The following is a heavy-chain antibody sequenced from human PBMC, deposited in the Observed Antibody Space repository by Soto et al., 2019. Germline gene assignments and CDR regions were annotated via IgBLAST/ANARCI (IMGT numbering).Heavy chain of an antibody. CDR3: VRAYSYGPPTYYFYYLGV. Sequence: EVQLVESGGGLVQPGVSLRLSCAASGFIFSAYDMHWVRQATGKGLEWVSAIGTAGDTYYPGSVKGRFTVSRENAKNSLYLQMNRLPVGDTAVYYCVRAYSYGPPTYYFYYLGVWGKGTTVTVSS. D-gene: IGHD5-18*01. CDR2: IGTAGDT. J-gene: IGHJ6*03. V-gene: IGHV3-13*01. CDR1: GFIFSAYD.